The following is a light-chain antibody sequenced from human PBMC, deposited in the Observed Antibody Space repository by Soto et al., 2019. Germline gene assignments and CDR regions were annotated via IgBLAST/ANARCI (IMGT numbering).Light chain of an antibody. V-gene: IGKV1-27*01. CDR3: QKYNSAPYT. CDR2: AAS. CDR1: QGISNY. J-gene: IGKJ2*01. Sequence: DIQMTQSPSSLSASVGDRVTITCRASQGISNYLAWYQQKPGKVPKLLIYAASTLQSGVPSRFSGSGSGTEFTLTISSLQPEDVATYYFQKYNSAPYTFDPGTKVDIK.